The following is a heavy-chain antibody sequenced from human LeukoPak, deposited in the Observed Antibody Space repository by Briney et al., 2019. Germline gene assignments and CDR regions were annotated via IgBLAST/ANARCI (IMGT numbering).Heavy chain of an antibody. V-gene: IGHV4-4*07. CDR3: ARVGAEIDAFDI. CDR2: IYISEST. CDR1: GGSLSSYY. D-gene: IGHD1-26*01. Sequence: PSETLSLTCTVSGGSLSSYYWSWIRQPAGKGLEWIGRIYISESTNYNPSLRSRVTMSVDTSKNQFSLKLSSVTAADTAVYYCARVGAEIDAFDIWGQGTMVTVSS. J-gene: IGHJ3*02.